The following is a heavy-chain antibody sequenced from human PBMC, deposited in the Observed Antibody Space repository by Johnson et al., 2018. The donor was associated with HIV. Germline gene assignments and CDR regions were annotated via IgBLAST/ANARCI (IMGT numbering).Heavy chain of an antibody. CDR3: ATERMVVPANAFDI. V-gene: IGHV3-30*02. Sequence: QVQLVESGGGVVQPGGSLRLSCAASGFTFSNYCMHWVRQAPGKGLEWVTFIRYDGNDQYYADSVKGRFTISRDNSKNTLYLQMNSLRGEDTAVYYCATERMVVPANAFDIWGQGTMVTVSS. J-gene: IGHJ3*02. D-gene: IGHD2-2*01. CDR1: GFTFSNYC. CDR2: IRYDGNDQ.